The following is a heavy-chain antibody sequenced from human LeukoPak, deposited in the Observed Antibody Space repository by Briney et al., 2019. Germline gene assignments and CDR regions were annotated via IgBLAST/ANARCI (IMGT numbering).Heavy chain of an antibody. V-gene: IGHV3-23*01. D-gene: IGHD3-9*01. CDR2: ISDSGGTT. CDR1: GFTFSCYA. CDR3: AKDGRGGVTGYYDS. J-gene: IGHJ4*02. Sequence: PGGSLRLSCAASGFTFSCYALTWVRQAPGKGLEWVSGISDSGGTTFYADSVKGRFTISRDNSKNTLYLQMNSLRAEDTAVYYCAKDGRGGVTGYYDSWGQGTLVTVSS.